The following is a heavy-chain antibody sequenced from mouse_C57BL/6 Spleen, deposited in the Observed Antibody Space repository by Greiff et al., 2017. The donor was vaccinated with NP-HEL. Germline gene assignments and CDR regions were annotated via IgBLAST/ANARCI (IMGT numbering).Heavy chain of an antibody. V-gene: IGHV1-50*01. D-gene: IGHD4-1*01. CDR3: AARTGTWFAY. CDR2: IDPSDSYT. CDR1: GYTFTSYW. J-gene: IGHJ3*01. Sequence: VQLQQPGAELVKPGASVKLSCKASGYTFTSYWMQWVKQRPGQGLEWIGEIDPSDSYTNYNQKFKGKATLTVDTSSSTAYMQLSSLTSEDSAVYYCAARTGTWFAYWGQGTLVTVSA.